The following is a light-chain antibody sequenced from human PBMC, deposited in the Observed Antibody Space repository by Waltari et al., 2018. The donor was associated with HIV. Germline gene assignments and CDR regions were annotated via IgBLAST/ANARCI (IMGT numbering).Light chain of an antibody. CDR1: QRGNGSN. CDR2: GAS. J-gene: IGKJ5*01. V-gene: IGKV3-20*01. CDR3: QQYGSSPIT. Sequence: IVLTQSPDTPSLSPGLSATLPCKDSQRGNGSNLARYQYKPGQAPGLLIYGASNRATGIPDRFSGSESETDFTLTSTRLEPDDSAVYACQQYGSSPITFGQGPRLEMK.